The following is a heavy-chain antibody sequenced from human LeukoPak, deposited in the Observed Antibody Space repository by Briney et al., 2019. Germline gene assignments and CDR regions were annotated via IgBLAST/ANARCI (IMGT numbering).Heavy chain of an antibody. CDR2: ITGSSGTT. Sequence: GGSLRLSCAASGFTVSDNYMTWVRQAPGKGLEWVSSITGSSGTTYDADSVRGRFTISRDVSKNTLYLQMNGLRAEDTATYYCAKGTAVTPLYYFDYWGQGVLVTVSS. CDR3: AKGTAVTPLYYFDY. J-gene: IGHJ4*02. CDR1: GFTVSDNY. V-gene: IGHV3-23*01. D-gene: IGHD4-17*01.